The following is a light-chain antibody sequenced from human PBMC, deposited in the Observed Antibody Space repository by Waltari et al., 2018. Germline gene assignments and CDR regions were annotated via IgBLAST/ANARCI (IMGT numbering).Light chain of an antibody. CDR2: EVH. CDR1: SSDAGGYDP. Sequence: HSALTQPPSASGSPGQSVTIPCPGSSSDAGGYDPVSWYQQYPGRPPRLLIYEVHKRPSGVPDRFSASKSGDTASLTVSGLRAEDEAHYYCTSYTPIPTFVLFGGGTKLTVL. J-gene: IGLJ2*01. CDR3: TSYTPIPTFVL. V-gene: IGLV2-8*01.